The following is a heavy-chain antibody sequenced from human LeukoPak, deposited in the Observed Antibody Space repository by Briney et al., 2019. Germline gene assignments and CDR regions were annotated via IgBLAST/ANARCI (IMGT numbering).Heavy chain of an antibody. Sequence: TSVKVSCKASGGTFSSYAISWVRQAPGQGLEWMGGIIPIFGTANYAQKFQGRVTITRNTSASTAYMELSSLRSEDTAVYYCARVPMPTYYYGMDVWGQGTTVTVSS. V-gene: IGHV1-69*05. CDR2: IIPIFGTA. CDR3: ARVPMPTYYYGMDV. CDR1: GGTFSSYA. D-gene: IGHD2-2*01. J-gene: IGHJ6*02.